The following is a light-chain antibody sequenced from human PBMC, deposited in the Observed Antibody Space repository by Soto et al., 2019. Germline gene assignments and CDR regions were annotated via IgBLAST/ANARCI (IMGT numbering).Light chain of an antibody. CDR2: STS. CDR3: QKYETSPWT. V-gene: IGKV3-20*01. CDR1: QSVNSNY. Sequence: EIVLTQSPGTLSLSPGEGATLSCRASQSVNSNYLAWFQQKPGQAPRLLIYSTSNRATGIPDRFSGSGSVKDLNLTIRRLEPEDFVVYYCQKYETSPWTFGPGTKVEIK. J-gene: IGKJ1*01.